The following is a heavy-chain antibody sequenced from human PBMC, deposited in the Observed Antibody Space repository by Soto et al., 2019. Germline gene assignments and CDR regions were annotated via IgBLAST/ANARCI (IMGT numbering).Heavy chain of an antibody. CDR2: ISRDSRSI. CDR3: AKDALTTVAYYFDY. J-gene: IGHJ4*02. CDR1: GFRFDDYG. D-gene: IGHD4-17*01. Sequence: PGGSLRLSCDVSGFRFDDYGMHWVRQAPGKGLEWIAGISRDSRSISYGASMKGRFTISRDNAKNSLYLQLNSLRADDTAFYYCAKDALTTVAYYFDYWGQGARVTVSS. V-gene: IGHV3-9*01.